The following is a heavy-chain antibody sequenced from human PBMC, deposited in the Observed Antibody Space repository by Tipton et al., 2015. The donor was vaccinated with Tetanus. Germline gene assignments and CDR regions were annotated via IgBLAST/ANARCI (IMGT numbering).Heavy chain of an antibody. V-gene: IGHV4-34*01. CDR3: ASRDFRGLDY. CDR2: IYHSGTT. Sequence: TLSLTCAVYGGSFSGYSWTWIRQPPGKGLEWIGEIYHSGTTNYNPSLKSRVAISVDKSKNQFSLKLSSVTAADTAVYYCASRDFRGLDYWGQGTLVTVSS. D-gene: IGHD4-23*01. J-gene: IGHJ4*02. CDR1: GGSFSGYS.